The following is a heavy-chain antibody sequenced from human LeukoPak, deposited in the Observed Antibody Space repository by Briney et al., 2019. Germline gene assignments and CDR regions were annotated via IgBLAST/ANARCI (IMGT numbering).Heavy chain of an antibody. Sequence: PGGSLRLSCAASGFTFSSYAMSWVRQAPGKGLEWVSAISGSGGSTYYADSVKGRFTISRDNSKNTLYLQMNSLRAEDTAVYYCAKDLEDYQLLSSIQYFQRWGQGTLVTVSS. CDR3: AKDLEDYQLLSSIQYFQR. D-gene: IGHD2-2*01. V-gene: IGHV3-23*01. CDR1: GFTFSSYA. J-gene: IGHJ1*01. CDR2: ISGSGGST.